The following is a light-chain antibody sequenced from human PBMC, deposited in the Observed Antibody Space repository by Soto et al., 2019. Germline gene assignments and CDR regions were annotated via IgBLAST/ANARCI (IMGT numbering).Light chain of an antibody. Sequence: QLVLTQPRSVSGPPGQAVTISCTGTSSDIGRYNFVSWYQQHPGNAPHLLIFDDTKRPSSVPDRSSGSRSGNTASLTISGLQADDEADFYCCSYAGTYTYVFGAGTKVTVL. CDR2: DDT. J-gene: IGLJ1*01. CDR1: SSDIGRYNF. CDR3: CSYAGTYTYV. V-gene: IGLV2-11*01.